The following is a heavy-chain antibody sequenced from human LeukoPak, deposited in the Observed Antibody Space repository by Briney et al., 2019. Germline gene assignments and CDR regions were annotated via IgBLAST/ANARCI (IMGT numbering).Heavy chain of an antibody. CDR2: INPNSGGT. V-gene: IGHV1-2*04. CDR1: GYTFTGYY. CDR3: ARGRTITMVRGVSWFDP. D-gene: IGHD3-10*01. Sequence: ASVTVSCRASGYTFTGYYMHWGRQAPGQGLEWMGWINPNSGGTNYAQKFQGWVTMTRDTSISTAYMELSRLRSDDTAVYYCARGRTITMVRGVSWFDPWGQGTLVTVSS. J-gene: IGHJ5*02.